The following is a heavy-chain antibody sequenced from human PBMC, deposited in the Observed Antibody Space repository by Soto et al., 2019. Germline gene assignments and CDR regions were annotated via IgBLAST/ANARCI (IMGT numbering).Heavy chain of an antibody. CDR3: VRENYYYGMDV. V-gene: IGHV3-66*01. J-gene: IGHJ6*02. Sequence: ESGGTLVQPGGSLRLSCAASGFDASVNYMTWVRQAPGKGLEWVSAINNAYSTFYADSVKGRFTIFRDNSKNTVYLQMNSLRVEDTAMYYCVRENYYYGMDVWGQGTAVTVSS. CDR2: INNAYST. CDR1: GFDASVNY.